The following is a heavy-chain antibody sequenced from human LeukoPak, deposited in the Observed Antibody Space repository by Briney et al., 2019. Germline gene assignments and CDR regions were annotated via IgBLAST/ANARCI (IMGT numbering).Heavy chain of an antibody. CDR2: IYTSGST. V-gene: IGHV4-61*02. D-gene: IGHD3-22*01. Sequence: PSETLSLTCTVSGGSISSGSYYWSWIRQPAGKGLEWIGRIYTSGSTNYNPSLKSRVTISVDTSKNQFSLKLSSVTAADTAVYYCASTDDGRYYDSSGYLVGYWGRGTLVTVSS. CDR3: ASTDDGRYYDSSGYLVGY. J-gene: IGHJ4*02. CDR1: GGSISSGSYY.